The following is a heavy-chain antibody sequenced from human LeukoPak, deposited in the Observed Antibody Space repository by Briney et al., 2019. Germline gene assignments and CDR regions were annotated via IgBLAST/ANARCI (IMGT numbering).Heavy chain of an antibody. D-gene: IGHD5-12*01. Sequence: GGSLRLSCAASGFTFSGYFMNWIRQAPGKGLEWVSYISPGSDYTNYADSVKGRFTISRDNAKNSLHLQMNSLRAEDTAVYFCARSGYSGYDPDYWGQGTLVTVSS. CDR1: GFTFSGYF. J-gene: IGHJ4*02. CDR3: ARSGYSGYDPDY. V-gene: IGHV3-11*06. CDR2: ISPGSDYT.